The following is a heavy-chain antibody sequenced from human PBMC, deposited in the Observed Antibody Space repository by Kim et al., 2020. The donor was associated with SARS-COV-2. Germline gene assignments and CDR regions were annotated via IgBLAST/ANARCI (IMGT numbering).Heavy chain of an antibody. CDR3: TTGTTGAEDD. D-gene: IGHD1-1*01. J-gene: IGHJ4*02. CDR2: IRSDTNGWTE. V-gene: IGHV3-15*01. Sequence: GGSLRLSCAASGITVSRAWMSWVRQAPGKGLEWVGRIRSDTNGWTEDYGAAVKGRFTISKDESKNTLYLQMNSLKSEDTAMYYCTTGTTGAEDDWGRGALVTVSS. CDR1: GITVSRAW.